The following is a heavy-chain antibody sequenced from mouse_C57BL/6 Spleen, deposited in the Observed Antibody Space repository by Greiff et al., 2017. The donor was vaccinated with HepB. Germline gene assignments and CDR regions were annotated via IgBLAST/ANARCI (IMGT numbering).Heavy chain of an antibody. V-gene: IGHV1-82*01. CDR2: IYPGDGDT. CDR3: ARDDFSY. Sequence: QVQLKESGPELVKPGASVKISCKASGYAFSSSWMNWVKQRPGKGLEWIGRIYPGDGDTNYNGKCKGKATLTADKSSSTAYMQLSSLTSEDSAVYFCARDDFSYWGQGTTLTVSS. D-gene: IGHD2-4*01. CDR1: GYAFSSSW. J-gene: IGHJ2*01.